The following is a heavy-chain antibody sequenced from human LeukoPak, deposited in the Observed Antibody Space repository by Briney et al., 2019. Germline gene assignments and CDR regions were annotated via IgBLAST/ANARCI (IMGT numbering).Heavy chain of an antibody. D-gene: IGHD7-27*01. V-gene: IGHV4-34*01. J-gene: IGHJ4*02. CDR3: ARHPFSNPFDF. Sequence: SETLSLTCAVYGGSFSGYYWSWIRQPPGKGLEWIGEINHSGSTNYNPSLRSRVTISLDTSKSHFTLNLSSVTAADTAVYYCARHPFSNPFDFWGRGTLVTVSS. CDR1: GGSFSGYY. CDR2: INHSGST.